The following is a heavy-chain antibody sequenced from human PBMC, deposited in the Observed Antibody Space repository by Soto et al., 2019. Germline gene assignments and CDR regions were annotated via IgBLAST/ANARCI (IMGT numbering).Heavy chain of an antibody. CDR3: AAELGFGKLSVV. CDR1: GDTFKNCV. J-gene: IGHJ6*02. Sequence: QVQVVQSGVEVRRPGSSVKVSCKASGDTFKNCVISWVRQAPGQGLEWMGGIIPLFGTTDFAQRFQGRLTITADEYTTTAYIELSRLRSEDTATYYCAAELGFGKLSVVWGQGTKVIVSS. D-gene: IGHD3-10*01. CDR2: IIPLFGTT. V-gene: IGHV1-69*01.